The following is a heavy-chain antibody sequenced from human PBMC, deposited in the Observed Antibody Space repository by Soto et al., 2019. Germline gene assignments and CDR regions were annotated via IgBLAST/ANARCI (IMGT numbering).Heavy chain of an antibody. CDR1: GFSFSDHG. J-gene: IGHJ6*02. Sequence: GGSLRLSCEASGFSFSDHGMSWVRQAPGKGLEWVSVTSDSGGTTYYVDSVKGRFTISRDNSKNTLYLQMNSLRVEDTAVYYCAKTSKTTILTVYDVWGRGTTVTVSS. CDR3: AKTSKTTILTVYDV. V-gene: IGHV3-23*01. CDR2: TSDSGGTT. D-gene: IGHD3-9*01.